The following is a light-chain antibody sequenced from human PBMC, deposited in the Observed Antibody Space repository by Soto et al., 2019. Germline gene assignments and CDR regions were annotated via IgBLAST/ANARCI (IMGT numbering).Light chain of an antibody. CDR2: ENN. V-gene: IGLV1-51*02. Sequence: QSVLTQPPSVSAAPGQKVSISCSATSSNIGNNYVSWYQQLPGAAPKLLIYENNKRPSGIPDRFSGSKSGTSATLGITGLQTGDEADYYCGTWDSSLSAFVFGGGTKLTVL. CDR3: GTWDSSLSAFV. CDR1: SSNIGNNY. J-gene: IGLJ3*02.